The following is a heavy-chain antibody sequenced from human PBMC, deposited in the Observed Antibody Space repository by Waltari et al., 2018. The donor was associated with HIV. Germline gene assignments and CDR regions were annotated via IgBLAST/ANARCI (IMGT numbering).Heavy chain of an antibody. CDR2: IYYSGST. CDR3: ATHPGGYSSGWSNFDY. J-gene: IGHJ4*02. Sequence: QLQLQESGPGLVKPSETLSLTCTVSGGSISSSSYYWGWIRQPPGKGLEWIGRIYYSGSTYYNPSLKSRVTISVDTSKNQFSLKLSSVTAADTAVYYCATHPGGYSSGWSNFDYWGQGTLVTVSS. CDR1: GGSISSSSYY. V-gene: IGHV4-39*01. D-gene: IGHD6-19*01.